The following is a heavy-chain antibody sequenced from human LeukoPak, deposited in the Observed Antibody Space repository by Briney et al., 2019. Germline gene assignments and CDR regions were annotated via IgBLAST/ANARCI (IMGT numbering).Heavy chain of an antibody. Sequence: GGSLRLSCAASGFTFSSYAMSWVRQAPGKGLEWVSAISGSGGSTYYADSVKGRFTISRDNSKNTLYLQMSNLRAEDTAVYYCAKDQNDAFDIWGQGTMVTVSS. V-gene: IGHV3-23*01. CDR2: ISGSGGST. CDR1: GFTFSSYA. J-gene: IGHJ3*02. CDR3: AKDQNDAFDI.